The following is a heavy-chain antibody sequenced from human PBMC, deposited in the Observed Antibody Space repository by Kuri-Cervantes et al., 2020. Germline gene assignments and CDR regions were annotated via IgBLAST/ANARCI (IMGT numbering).Heavy chain of an antibody. CDR1: GLTFRRYT. D-gene: IGHD2-2*01. V-gene: IGHV3-48*04. CDR3: ARGPAANDDYYYGMDV. J-gene: IGHJ6*02. Sequence: GLTFRRYTMSWVRQATGKGLEWVSYISSSGSTIYYADSVKGRFTISRDNAKNSLYLQMNSLRAEDTAVYYCARGPAANDDYYYGMDVWGQGTTVTVSS. CDR2: ISSSGSTI.